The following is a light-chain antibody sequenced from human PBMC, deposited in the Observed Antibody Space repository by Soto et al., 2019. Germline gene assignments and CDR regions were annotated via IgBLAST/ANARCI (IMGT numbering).Light chain of an antibody. CDR2: TDN. CDR1: SSNIGSNA. V-gene: IGLV1-44*01. J-gene: IGLJ1*01. CDR3: AAWDGSLNAYV. Sequence: QSALTQPPSASGTPGQRVTISCSGSSSNIGSNAVNWYQQFPGTAPKLLIYTDNQWPSGVPDRFSGSKSGTSASLAISGLQSEDEADYFCAAWDGSLNAYVFGTGTKLTVL.